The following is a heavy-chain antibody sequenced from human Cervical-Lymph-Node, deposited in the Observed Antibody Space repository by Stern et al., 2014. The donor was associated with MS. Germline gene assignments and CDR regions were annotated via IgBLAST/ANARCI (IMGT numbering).Heavy chain of an antibody. CDR3: ARENSHHSDYFDY. CDR1: GGSISSGGYY. CDR2: IYYSGST. D-gene: IGHD2/OR15-2a*01. J-gene: IGHJ4*02. Sequence: QLQLQESGPGLVKPSQTLSLTCTVSGGSISSGGYYWSWIRQHPGKGLEWIGYIYYSGSTYYNPSLKSRVTISVDTSKNQFSLKLSSVTAADTAVYYCARENSHHSDYFDYWGQGTLVTVSS. V-gene: IGHV4-31*03.